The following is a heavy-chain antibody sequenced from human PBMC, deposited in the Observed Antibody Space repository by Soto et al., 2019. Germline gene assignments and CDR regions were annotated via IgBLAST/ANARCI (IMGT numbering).Heavy chain of an antibody. CDR3: ARGKYTSGTAY. J-gene: IGHJ4*02. V-gene: IGHV4-59*08. Sequence: SETLSLACTVSGGSTSSYYWSWIRQPPGKGLEWIGYIYYSGSTNYNPSLKSRVTISVDTSKNQFSLKLSSVSVLDSAVYYCARGKYTSGTAYWGQGTLVTVSS. D-gene: IGHD5-18*01. CDR1: GGSTSSYY. CDR2: IYYSGST.